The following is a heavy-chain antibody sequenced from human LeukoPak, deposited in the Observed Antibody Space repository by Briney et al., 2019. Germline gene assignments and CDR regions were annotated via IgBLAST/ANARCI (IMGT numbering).Heavy chain of an antibody. V-gene: IGHV4-61*08. CDR2: IYYSRST. CDR1: GGSISSGGYS. Sequence: SETLSLTCAVSGGSISSGGYSWSWIRQPPGKGLEWIGYIYYSRSTNYNPSLKSRVTISVDTSKNQFSLKLSSVTAADTAVYYCARGWEEWLSYWGQGTLVTVSS. J-gene: IGHJ4*02. CDR3: ARGWEEWLSY. D-gene: IGHD3-3*01.